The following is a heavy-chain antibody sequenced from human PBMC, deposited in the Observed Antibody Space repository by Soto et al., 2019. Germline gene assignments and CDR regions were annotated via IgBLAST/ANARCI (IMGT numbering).Heavy chain of an antibody. J-gene: IGHJ4*02. V-gene: IGHV3-23*01. D-gene: IGHD2-8*01. CDR3: AKEYCTNGVCYTNRYDLIFDH. Sequence: PVGSLRLSCAASGFTFSSYAMSWVRQAPGKGLEWVSAISGSGGSTYYADSVKGRFTISRDNSKNTLYLQMNSLRAEDTAVYYCAKEYCTNGVCYTNRYDLIFDHWGQGTLVTV. CDR2: ISGSGGST. CDR1: GFTFSSYA.